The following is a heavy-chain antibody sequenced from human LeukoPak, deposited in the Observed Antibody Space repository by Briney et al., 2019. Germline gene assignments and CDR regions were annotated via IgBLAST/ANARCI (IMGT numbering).Heavy chain of an antibody. Sequence: GGSLRLSCVASGLTFRTYVMNWVRQAPGKGLEWVSGISGSGDYSYHADSVKGRFTISRDNSKNTLYLQVNSLRDEDTAVYYCARDLTTESRISAAGPPAYWGQGTLVTVSS. CDR3: ARDLTTESRISAAGPPAY. CDR1: GLTFRTYV. CDR2: ISGSGDYS. V-gene: IGHV3-23*01. D-gene: IGHD6-13*01. J-gene: IGHJ4*02.